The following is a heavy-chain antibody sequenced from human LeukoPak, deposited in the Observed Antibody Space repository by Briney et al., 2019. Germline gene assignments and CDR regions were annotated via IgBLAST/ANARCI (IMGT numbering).Heavy chain of an antibody. D-gene: IGHD4-17*01. CDR1: GGTFSSYA. V-gene: IGHV1-69*13. J-gene: IGHJ4*02. CDR2: IIPMFGKA. CDR3: ARYGYFDY. Sequence: EASVKVSCKASGGTFSSYAISWVRQAPGLGLEWMGGIIPMFGKAKYAQKFQGRVTITADESTSTAYMDLSGLRSDDTAVYYCARYGYFDYWGQGTLVTVSS.